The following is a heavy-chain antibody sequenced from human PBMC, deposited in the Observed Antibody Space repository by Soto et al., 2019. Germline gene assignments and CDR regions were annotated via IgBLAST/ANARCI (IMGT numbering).Heavy chain of an antibody. CDR3: ARGLPSRAEYLQH. CDR2: INPSGGST. Sequence: QVQLVQSGAEVKKPGASVKVSCKASGYTFTSYYMHWVRQAPGQGLEWMGIINPSGGSTSYAQKFLSRVTMTRDTSTSTVYMELSRVRSEDTAVYYCARGLPSRAEYLQHWGQVNLVAVSS. D-gene: IGHD6-6*01. J-gene: IGHJ1*01. CDR1: GYTFTSYY. V-gene: IGHV1-46*03.